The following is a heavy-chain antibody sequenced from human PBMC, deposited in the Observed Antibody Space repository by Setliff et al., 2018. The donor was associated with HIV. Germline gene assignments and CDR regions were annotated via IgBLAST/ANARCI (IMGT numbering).Heavy chain of an antibody. J-gene: IGHJ6*03. CDR2: IYYSGST. CDR3: ARASHMTPGNLLHSTGPYYSYYMDV. D-gene: IGHD4-4*01. CDR1: GGSISGYY. Sequence: KASETLSLTCTVSGGSISGYYWSWIRQPPGKGLEWIGYIYYSGSTNYNPSLKSRVTISVDTSKNQFSLKLSSVTAADTAIYYCARASHMTPGNLLHSTGPYYSYYMDVWGRGTTVTVSS. V-gene: IGHV4-59*01.